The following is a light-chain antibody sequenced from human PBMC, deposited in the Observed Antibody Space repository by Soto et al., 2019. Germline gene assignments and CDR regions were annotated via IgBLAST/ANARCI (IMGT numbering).Light chain of an antibody. V-gene: IGLV2-14*01. CDR3: CSFTSSNTVV. CDR1: SSDVGAYNY. CDR2: EVS. J-gene: IGLJ3*02. Sequence: QSALTQPASVSGTPGQSITFSCTGTSSDVGAYNYVSWYQQHPGKAPKLMIYEVSNRPSGVSNRFSGSKSGNTASLTISGLQAEDEADYYCCSFTSSNTVVFGGGTKLTVL.